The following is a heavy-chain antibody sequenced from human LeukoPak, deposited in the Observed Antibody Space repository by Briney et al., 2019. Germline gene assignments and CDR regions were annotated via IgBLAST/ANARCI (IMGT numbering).Heavy chain of an antibody. V-gene: IGHV4-34*01. CDR3: ARGGYYDSSGYYGYYY. J-gene: IGHJ4*02. CDR2: INHSGST. D-gene: IGHD3-22*01. CDR1: GGSFSGYY. Sequence: SETLPLTCAVYGGSFSGYYWSWIRQPPGKGLEWIGEINHSGSTNYNPSLKSRVTISVDTSKNQFSLKLSSVTAADTAVYYCARGGYYDSSGYYGYYYWGQGTLVTVSS.